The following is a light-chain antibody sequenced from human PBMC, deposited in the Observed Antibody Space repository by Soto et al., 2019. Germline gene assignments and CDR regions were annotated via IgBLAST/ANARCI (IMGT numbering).Light chain of an antibody. J-gene: IGKJ2*01. CDR3: LQDYNYPRT. CDR1: QGIRND. V-gene: IGKV1-6*01. Sequence: AIPMTQSPSSLSASVGDRVTITCRASQGIRNDLGWYQQEPGKAPKLLIYAASSLQSGVPSRFSGSGSGTDFTLTISSLQPEDFATYYCLQDYNYPRTFGQGTKLEIK. CDR2: AAS.